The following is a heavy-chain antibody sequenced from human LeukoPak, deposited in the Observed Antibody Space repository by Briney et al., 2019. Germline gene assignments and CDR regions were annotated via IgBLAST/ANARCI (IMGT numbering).Heavy chain of an antibody. CDR2: VYNSGNT. V-gene: IGHV4-30-4*07. CDR1: GGSISSGAYS. D-gene: IGHD3-10*01. Sequence: SQTLSLTCAVSGGSISSGAYSWSWIRQPLGKGLEWIGYVYNSGNTYYNPSLKSRVTISVDTSRNQFSLKLSSVTAADTAVYYCARGLWFGDENPPYFDYWGQGILVTVSS. CDR3: ARGLWFGDENPPYFDY. J-gene: IGHJ4*02.